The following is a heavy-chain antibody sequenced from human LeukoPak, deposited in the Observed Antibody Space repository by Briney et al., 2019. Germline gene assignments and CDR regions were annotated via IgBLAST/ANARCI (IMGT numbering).Heavy chain of an antibody. V-gene: IGHV4-59*01. Sequence: PSETLSLTCTVSGGSISSYYWSWIRQPPGKGLEWIGDIYYSGYTNYNPSLKSRVTISVDTSKNQFSLKLRSVTAADTAVYYCARETSQKGAYYFDYWGQGTLVTVSS. CDR1: GGSISSYY. D-gene: IGHD3-16*01. J-gene: IGHJ4*02. CDR3: ARETSQKGAYYFDY. CDR2: IYYSGYT.